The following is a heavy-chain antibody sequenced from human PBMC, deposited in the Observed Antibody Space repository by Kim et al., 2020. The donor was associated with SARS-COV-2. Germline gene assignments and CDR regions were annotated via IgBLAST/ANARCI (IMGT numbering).Heavy chain of an antibody. J-gene: IGHJ3*01. CDR2: T. CDR3: ARGANTLSAFDL. V-gene: IGHV1-2*02. Sequence: TKDAERFQGRVTMTRDTSISTVYMWLSRLKSDDTAVYYCARGANTLSAFDLWGQGTMVTVSS.